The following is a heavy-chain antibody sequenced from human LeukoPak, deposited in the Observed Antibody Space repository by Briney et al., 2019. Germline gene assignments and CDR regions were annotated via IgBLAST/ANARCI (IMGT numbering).Heavy chain of an antibody. CDR1: GFTFSSYS. D-gene: IGHD6-13*01. Sequence: GGSLRLSCVASGFTFSSYSMNWVRQAPGKGLEWVSSISSSSSYIYYADSVKGRFTISRDNAKNSLYLQMNSLRAEDTAVYYCARDKIAAAGTDYYYGMDVWGQGTTVTVSS. CDR3: ARDKIAAAGTDYYYGMDV. CDR2: ISSSSSYI. V-gene: IGHV3-21*01. J-gene: IGHJ6*02.